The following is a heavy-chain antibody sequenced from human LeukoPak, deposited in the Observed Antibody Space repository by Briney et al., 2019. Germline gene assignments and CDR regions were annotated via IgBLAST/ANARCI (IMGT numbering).Heavy chain of an antibody. CDR2: IYYGGRT. J-gene: IGHJ4*02. CDR1: GGSISSSSYY. Sequence: PSETLSLTCTVSGGSISSSSYYWGRIRQPPGKGLEWVESIYYGGRTYYNPSRKSRVTLSVDTSKSQFSMKLSAVTAAGTAVYYCARRLVEATTIRAYWGEGTLVTVSS. V-gene: IGHV4-39*01. CDR3: ARRLVEATTIRAY. D-gene: IGHD2-15*01.